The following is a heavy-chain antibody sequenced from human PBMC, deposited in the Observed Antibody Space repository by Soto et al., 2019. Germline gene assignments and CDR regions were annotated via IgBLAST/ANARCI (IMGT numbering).Heavy chain of an antibody. Sequence: QVQLQQWGAGLLKPSETLSLTCAVYGGSFSGYYCSWIRQPPGKGLEWIGEINHSGSTNYNRSLKSRVTISVDTSKNQFSMKLSSVTAADTAVYYCARGTGGYSYYYYMDVWGKATTVTVS. CDR2: INHSGST. CDR1: GGSFSGYY. V-gene: IGHV4-34*01. CDR3: ARGTGGYSYYYYMDV. D-gene: IGHD5-18*01. J-gene: IGHJ6*03.